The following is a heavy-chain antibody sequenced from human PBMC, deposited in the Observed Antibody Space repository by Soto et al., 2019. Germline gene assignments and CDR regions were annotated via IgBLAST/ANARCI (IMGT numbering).Heavy chain of an antibody. CDR3: ARDRGKSRNYGSGSPYYYYYYGMDV. CDR1: GFTFSSYG. D-gene: IGHD3-10*01. V-gene: IGHV3-33*01. Sequence: QVQLVESGGGVVQPGRSLRLSCAASGFTFSSYGMHWVRQAPGKGLEWVAVIWYDGSNKYYADSVKGRFTISRDNSKNTLYLQMNSLRAEDTAVYYCARDRGKSRNYGSGSPYYYYYYGMDVWGQGTTVTVSS. CDR2: IWYDGSNK. J-gene: IGHJ6*02.